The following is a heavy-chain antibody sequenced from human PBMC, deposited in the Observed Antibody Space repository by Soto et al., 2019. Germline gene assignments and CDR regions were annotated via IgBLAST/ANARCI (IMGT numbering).Heavy chain of an antibody. CDR1: GFTFSSYA. J-gene: IGHJ4*02. CDR3: AKDRDSSRYSYDSSGSHY. V-gene: IGHV3-23*01. D-gene: IGHD3-22*01. Sequence: GGSLRLSCAASGFTFSSYAMSWVRQAPGKGLEWVSAISGSGGSTYYADSVKGRFTISRDNSKNTLYLQMNSLRAEDTAVYYCAKDRDSSRYSYDSSGSHYWGQEALVTVSS. CDR2: ISGSGGST.